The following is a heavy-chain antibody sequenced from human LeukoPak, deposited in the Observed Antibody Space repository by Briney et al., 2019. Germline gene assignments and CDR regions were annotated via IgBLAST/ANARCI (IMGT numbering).Heavy chain of an antibody. D-gene: IGHD3-22*01. CDR1: GFTFSNYW. CDR3: ARDYSYYDSSGSLWGY. CDR2: INSDGSST. J-gene: IGHJ4*02. V-gene: IGHV3-74*01. Sequence: GGSLRLSCAASGFTFSNYWMHWVRQAPGKGLVWVSRINSDGSSTSYADSVKGRFTISRDNAKNSLYLQMNSLRAEDTAVYYCARDYSYYDSSGSLWGYWGQGTLVTVSS.